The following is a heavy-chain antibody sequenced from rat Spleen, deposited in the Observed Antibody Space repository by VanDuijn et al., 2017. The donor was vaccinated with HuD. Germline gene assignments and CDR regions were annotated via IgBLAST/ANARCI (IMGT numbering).Heavy chain of an antibody. CDR2: ISYDGGST. CDR1: GFTFSDYY. V-gene: IGHV5-20*01. D-gene: IGHD1-2*01. Sequence: EVQLVESGGGLVQPGRSLKLSCAASGFTFSDYYMAWVRQAPKKGLEWVASISYDGGSTYYRDSVKGRFTISRDNAKSSLYLQMDSLRSEDTATYYCARGEAAIFDYWGQGVMVTVSS. CDR3: ARGEAAIFDY. J-gene: IGHJ2*01.